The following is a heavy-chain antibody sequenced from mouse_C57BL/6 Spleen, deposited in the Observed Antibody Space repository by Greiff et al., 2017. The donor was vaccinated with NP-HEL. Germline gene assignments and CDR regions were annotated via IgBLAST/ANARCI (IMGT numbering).Heavy chain of an antibody. V-gene: IGHV2-5*01. D-gene: IGHD2-1*01. CDR3: AKGDYGNRNWDYFDY. Sequence: QVQLKESGPGLVQPSQSLSITCTVSGFSLTSYGVHWVRQSPGKGLEWLGVIWRGGSTDYNAAFMSRLSITKDNSKSQVFFKMNSLQADDTAIYYCAKGDYGNRNWDYFDYWGQGTTLTVSS. CDR1: GFSLTSYG. CDR2: IWRGGST. J-gene: IGHJ2*01.